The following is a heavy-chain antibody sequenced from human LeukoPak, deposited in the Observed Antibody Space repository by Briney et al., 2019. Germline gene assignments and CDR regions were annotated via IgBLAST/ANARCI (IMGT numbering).Heavy chain of an antibody. CDR2: ISSSSSYI. D-gene: IGHD3-10*01. CDR1: GFTFSSYS. CDR3: ARNYGSTIGYGGWFDP. Sequence: GGSLRLSCAASGFTFSSYSMNWVRQAPGKGLEWVSSISSSSSYIYYADSVKGRFTISRDNAKNSLYLQMNSLRAEDTAVYYCARNYGSTIGYGGWFDPWGQGTLVTVSS. J-gene: IGHJ5*02. V-gene: IGHV3-21*01.